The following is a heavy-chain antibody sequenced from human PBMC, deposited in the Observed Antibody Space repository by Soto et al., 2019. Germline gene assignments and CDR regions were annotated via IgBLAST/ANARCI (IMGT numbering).Heavy chain of an antibody. CDR1: GFTFSTSA. D-gene: IGHD2-2*01. Sequence: LRLSCAASGFTFSTSAMHWVRQAPGKGLEWVTFLSYDGSNTYYADSVKGRFTISRDNSKNTLYLQMNSLRAEDTAVYFCAKDRCSSTSCGSDYWGQGTLVTVSS. CDR3: AKDRCSSTSCGSDY. V-gene: IGHV3-30*18. J-gene: IGHJ4*02. CDR2: LSYDGSNT.